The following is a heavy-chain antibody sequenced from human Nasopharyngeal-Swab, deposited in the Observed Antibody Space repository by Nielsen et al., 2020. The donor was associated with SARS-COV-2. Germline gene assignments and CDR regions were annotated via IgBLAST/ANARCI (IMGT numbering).Heavy chain of an antibody. J-gene: IGHJ4*02. CDR3: AKDNSPFPVHYDFWSGPNYFDY. CDR2: ISGSGGST. V-gene: IGHV3-23*01. D-gene: IGHD3-3*01. Sequence: GESLKISCAASGFTFSSYAMSWVRQAPGKGLEWVSAISGSGGSTYYADSVKGRFTISRDNSKNTLYLQMNSLRAEDTAVYYCAKDNSPFPVHYDFWSGPNYFDYWGQGTLVTVSS. CDR1: GFTFSSYA.